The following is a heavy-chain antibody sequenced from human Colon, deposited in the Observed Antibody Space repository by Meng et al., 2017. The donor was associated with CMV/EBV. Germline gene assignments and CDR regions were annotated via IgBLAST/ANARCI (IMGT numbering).Heavy chain of an antibody. CDR2: IRGTGDNT. V-gene: IGHV3-23*01. J-gene: IGHJ4*02. CDR3: AKELLLGGAYFDS. CDR1: GFTFSDYA. D-gene: IGHD3-22*01. Sequence: CAASGFTFSDYAMSWVRQAPGMGLEWVSTIRGTGDNTYYTDSVKGRFTISRDNSKNTLYLQMSGLRAEDTAVYYCAKELLLGGAYFDSWGQGTLVTVSS.